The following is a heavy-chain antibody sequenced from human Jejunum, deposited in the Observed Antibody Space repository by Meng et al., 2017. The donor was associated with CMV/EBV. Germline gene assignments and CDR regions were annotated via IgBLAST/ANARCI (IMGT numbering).Heavy chain of an antibody. J-gene: IGHJ4*02. D-gene: IGHD6-13*01. CDR1: GGSISSGDFY. V-gene: IGHV4-30-4*01. Sequence: QVQLQASGPGLVKPSETLSLTCTVSGGSISSGDFYWSWVRQPPGKGLEWIGFIYFSGNTYYNPSLKSRVTISVDTSKNQFSLKLISVTAADTAVYYCAREGYTTTVPFEYWGQGTLVTVSS. CDR2: IYFSGNT. CDR3: AREGYTTTVPFEY.